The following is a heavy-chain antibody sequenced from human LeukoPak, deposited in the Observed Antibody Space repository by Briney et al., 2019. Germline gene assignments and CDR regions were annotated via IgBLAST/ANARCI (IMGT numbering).Heavy chain of an antibody. Sequence: PGGSLRLSCAASGFSVSSDYIGWVRQAPGKGLEWVSVVYSGGSTYYADSVKGRFTISRDNSKNTVYLQMNSLRPEDTAVYYCARRKTGSPYDYWGQGTLVTVSS. V-gene: IGHV3-53*01. CDR1: GFSVSSDY. D-gene: IGHD1-1*01. J-gene: IGHJ4*02. CDR3: ARRKTGSPYDY. CDR2: VYSGGST.